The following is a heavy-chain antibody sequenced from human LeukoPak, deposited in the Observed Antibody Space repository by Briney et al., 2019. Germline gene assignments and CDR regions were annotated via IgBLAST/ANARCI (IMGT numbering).Heavy chain of an antibody. CDR2: VSASGFTT. CDR3: AKGGRGTYYADS. V-gene: IGHV3-23*01. CDR1: GFMFSNYV. J-gene: IGHJ4*02. Sequence: GGSLRLSCAAAGFMFSNYVMYWVRQAPGKGLEWVSVVSASGFTTDYADSVKGRFTISRDNSKNTLYLQMNGLRAEDTAVYYCAKGGRGTYYADSWGQGTLVTVSS. D-gene: IGHD3-16*01.